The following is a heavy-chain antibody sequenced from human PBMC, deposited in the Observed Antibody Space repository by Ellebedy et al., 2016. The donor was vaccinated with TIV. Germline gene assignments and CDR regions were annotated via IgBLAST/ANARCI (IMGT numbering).Heavy chain of an antibody. Sequence: SGPTLVKPPQTLTLTCTFSGFPLSTSGVGVGWIRQPPGKALEWLALFYWDDVKRYSPSLKSRLTITKDTSKNPVVLTMTNMDPVDTATYYCAHSFRSSDWRYYFDYWGQGTLVTVSS. CDR2: FYWDDVK. CDR3: AHSFRSSDWRYYFDY. D-gene: IGHD6-19*01. J-gene: IGHJ4*02. CDR1: GFPLSTSGVG. V-gene: IGHV2-5*02.